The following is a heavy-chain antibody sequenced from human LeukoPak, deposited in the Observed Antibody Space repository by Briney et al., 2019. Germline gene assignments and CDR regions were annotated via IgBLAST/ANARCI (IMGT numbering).Heavy chain of an antibody. D-gene: IGHD2-2*02. V-gene: IGHV5-51*01. CDR1: GFRFTSYW. CDR2: IYPGDSDT. CDR3: AIAGASSTSCYRCFDY. Sequence: GASLQISCQGSGFRFTSYWIGWVRHMPGKGLEWMGIIYPGDSDTRYSPSFQGQITISADKSITTAYLQWSSLQASDTAMYYCAIAGASSTSCYRCFDYWGQGTLVTVSS. J-gene: IGHJ4*02.